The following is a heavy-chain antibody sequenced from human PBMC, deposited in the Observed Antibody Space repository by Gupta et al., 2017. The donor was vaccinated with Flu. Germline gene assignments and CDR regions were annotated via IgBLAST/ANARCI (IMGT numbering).Heavy chain of an antibody. Sequence: EVQLVESGGGLVKPGRSLRLSCAGSGLPFTKYNITWVRQAPGKGLEWVASISPSSSYIYYAESVKGRFTISRDSARDSVYLQMNSLRADDTAVYYCARARTEGATARDLDFDYWGLGTVVTVSS. CDR1: GLPFTKYN. D-gene: IGHD1-26*01. CDR2: ISPSSSYI. J-gene: IGHJ4*02. V-gene: IGHV3-21*01. CDR3: ARARTEGATARDLDFDY.